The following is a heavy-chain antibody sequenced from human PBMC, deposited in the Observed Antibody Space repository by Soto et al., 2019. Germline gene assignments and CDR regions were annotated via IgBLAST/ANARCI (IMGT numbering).Heavy chain of an antibody. CDR2: IYWDDDK. V-gene: IGHV2-5*02. Sequence: QITLKESGPALVKPTQTLTLTCTFSGFSLSTRGVGVGWIRQPPGKALVWLALIYWDDDKRYSPSLKSRLTITKDTSKNKVVLTMTNMDPVDTATYYCTHKPSTVYYFDYWGQGALVTVSS. CDR3: THKPSTVYYFDY. CDR1: GFSLSTRGVG. J-gene: IGHJ4*02. D-gene: IGHD1-20*01.